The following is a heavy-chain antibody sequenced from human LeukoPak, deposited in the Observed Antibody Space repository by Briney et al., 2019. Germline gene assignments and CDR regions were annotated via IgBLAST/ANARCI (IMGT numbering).Heavy chain of an antibody. Sequence: GGSLRLSCAASGFTFSDSYMSWIRQAPGQGLEWVSYITSSSDYTNYVDSVKGRFTISRDNSKNTLYLQMNSLRAEDTAVYYCAKGVAPGGYWGQGTPVTVSS. V-gene: IGHV3-11*05. D-gene: IGHD2-21*01. CDR3: AKGVAPGGY. CDR2: ITSSSDYT. J-gene: IGHJ4*02. CDR1: GFTFSDSY.